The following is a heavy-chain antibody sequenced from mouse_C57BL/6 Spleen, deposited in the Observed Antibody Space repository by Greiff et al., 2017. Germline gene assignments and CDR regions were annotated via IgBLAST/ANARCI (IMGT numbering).Heavy chain of an antibody. V-gene: IGHV1-18*01. Sequence: EVKLMESGPELVKPGASVKIPCKASGYTFTDYNMDWVKQSHGKSLEWIGDINPNNGGTIYNQKFKGKATLTVDKSSSTAYMELRSLTSEDTAVYYCARNYYGSRYYAMDYWGQGTSVTVSS. J-gene: IGHJ4*01. D-gene: IGHD1-1*01. CDR1: GYTFTDYN. CDR3: ARNYYGSRYYAMDY. CDR2: INPNNGGT.